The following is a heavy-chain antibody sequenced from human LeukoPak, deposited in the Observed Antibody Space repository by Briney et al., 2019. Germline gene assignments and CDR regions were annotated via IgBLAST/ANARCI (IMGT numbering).Heavy chain of an antibody. D-gene: IGHD6-6*01. V-gene: IGHV4-61*02. Sequence: SETLSLTCTVSGGSISSGSYYWSWIRQPAGKGLEWIGRIYTSGSTNYNPSLKSRVTISVDRSKNQFSLKLSSVTAADTAVYYCARTTRSYYFDYWGQGTLVTVSS. CDR1: GGSISSGSYY. CDR2: IYTSGST. J-gene: IGHJ4*02. CDR3: ARTTRSYYFDY.